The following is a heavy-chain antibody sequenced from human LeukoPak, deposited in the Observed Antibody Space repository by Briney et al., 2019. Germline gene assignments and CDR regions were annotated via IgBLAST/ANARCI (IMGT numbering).Heavy chain of an antibody. J-gene: IGHJ4*02. CDR2: ISGSGGST. CDR3: ANLKASGSGSYYPPADY. D-gene: IGHD3-10*01. Sequence: PGGSLRLSCAASGFTVSSNYMSWVRQAPGKGLEWVSAISGSGGSTYYADSVKGRFTISRDNSKNTLYLQMNSLRAEDTAVYYCANLKASGSGSYYPPADYWGQGTLVTVSS. CDR1: GFTVSSNY. V-gene: IGHV3-23*01.